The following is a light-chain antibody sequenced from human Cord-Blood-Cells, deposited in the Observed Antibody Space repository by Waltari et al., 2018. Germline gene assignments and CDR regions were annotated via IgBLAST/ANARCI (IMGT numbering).Light chain of an antibody. J-gene: IGKJ2*01. Sequence: EIMLTQSPATLSLSPGERATLPCRASKSDSSCLAWNQQKPGQAPRLLIYDASNRATVIPARFSGSGSGTDFTLTISSLEPEDFAVYYCQQRSNWPRYTFSQGTKLEIK. CDR2: DAS. CDR1: KSDSSC. V-gene: IGKV3-11*01. CDR3: QQRSNWPRYT.